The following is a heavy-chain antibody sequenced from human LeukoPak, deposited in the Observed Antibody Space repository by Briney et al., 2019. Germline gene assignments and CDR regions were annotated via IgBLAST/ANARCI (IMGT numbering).Heavy chain of an antibody. Sequence: SETLSLTCAVYGGSFSGYYWSWIRQPPGKGLEWNGEINHSGSTNYNPSLKSRVTISVDTSKNQFSLKLSPVTAADTAVYYCARGGGFGNYWGQGTLVTVSS. CDR3: ARGGGFGNY. V-gene: IGHV4-34*01. CDR2: INHSGST. D-gene: IGHD3-10*01. J-gene: IGHJ4*02. CDR1: GGSFSGYY.